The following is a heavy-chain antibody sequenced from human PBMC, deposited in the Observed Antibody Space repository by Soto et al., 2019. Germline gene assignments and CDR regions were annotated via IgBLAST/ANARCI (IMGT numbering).Heavy chain of an antibody. Sequence: GASVKVSCKAAGYAFASYYMHWVRQAPGQGLEWMGIINPSGGSTSYAQKFQGRVTMTRDTSTSTVYMELSSLRSEDTAVYYCARGSTDYGSGSYLTTPPFDYWGQGTLVTVSS. D-gene: IGHD3-10*01. V-gene: IGHV1-46*01. CDR1: GYAFASYY. J-gene: IGHJ4*02. CDR2: INPSGGST. CDR3: ARGSTDYGSGSYLTTPPFDY.